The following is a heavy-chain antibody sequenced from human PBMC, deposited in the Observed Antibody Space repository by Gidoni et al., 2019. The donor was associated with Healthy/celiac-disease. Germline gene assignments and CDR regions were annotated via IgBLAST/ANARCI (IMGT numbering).Heavy chain of an antibody. CDR3: AKGTLLSGRTLDY. V-gene: IGHV3-43*01. CDR1: GFTFDDYT. D-gene: IGHD3-3*01. CDR2: ISWDGGST. Sequence: EVQLVESGVVVVQPGGSLRLSCAASGFTFDDYTMHWVRQAPGKGLEWVSLISWDGGSTYYADSVKGRFTISRDNSKNSLYLQMNSLRTEDTALYYCAKGTLLSGRTLDYWGQGTLVTVSS. J-gene: IGHJ4*02.